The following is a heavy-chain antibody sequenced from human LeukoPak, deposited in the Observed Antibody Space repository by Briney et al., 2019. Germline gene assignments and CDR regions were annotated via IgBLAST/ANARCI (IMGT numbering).Heavy chain of an antibody. CDR1: GASISSDSNY. J-gene: IGHJ5*01. Sequence: TTSETLSLTCTVSGASISSDSNYWAWVRQPPGKGLQWIGSIYHTGSTFCNPSLMSRVSISIDSSKNQFSLKLSSVTVADTALYYCARDISISWFYSWGQGTLVSVSS. V-gene: IGHV4-39*07. CDR3: ARDISISWFYS. CDR2: IYHTGST. D-gene: IGHD3-3*02.